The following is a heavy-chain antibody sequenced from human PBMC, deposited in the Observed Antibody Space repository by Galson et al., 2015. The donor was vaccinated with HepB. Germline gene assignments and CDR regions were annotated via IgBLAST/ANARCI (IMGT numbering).Heavy chain of an antibody. D-gene: IGHD3-16*01. J-gene: IGHJ6*03. V-gene: IGHV3-11*01. CDR2: ISSSGSTI. CDR3: ARDALDIMSPYYHYYMDV. Sequence: SLRLSCAASGFTFSDYYMSWIRQAPGKGLEWVSYISSSGSTIYYADSVKGRFTISRDNAKNSLYLQMNSLRAEDTAVYYCARDALDIMSPYYHYYMDVWGKGTTVTVSS. CDR1: GFTFSDYY.